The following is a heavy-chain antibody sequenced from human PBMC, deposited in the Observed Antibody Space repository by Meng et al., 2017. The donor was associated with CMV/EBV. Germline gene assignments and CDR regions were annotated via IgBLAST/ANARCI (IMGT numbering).Heavy chain of an antibody. Sequence: GESLKISCAASGFTFSSYSMNWVRQAPGKGLEWVSSISSSSYIYYADSVKGRFTISRDNAKNSLYLQMNSLRAEDTAVYYCAREGGENFGVVITYYYYYGMDVWGQGTTVTVSS. V-gene: IGHV3-21*01. CDR1: GFTFSSYS. D-gene: IGHD3-3*01. CDR2: ISSSSYI. CDR3: AREGGENFGVVITYYYYYGMDV. J-gene: IGHJ6*02.